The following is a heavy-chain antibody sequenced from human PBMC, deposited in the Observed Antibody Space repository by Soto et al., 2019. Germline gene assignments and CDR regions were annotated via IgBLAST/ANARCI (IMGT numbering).Heavy chain of an antibody. Sequence: ASVKVSCKASGYTFTSYGISWVRQAPGQGLEWMGWISAYNGNTNYAQKLQGRVTMTTGTSTSTAYMELRSLRSDDTAVYYCARVLNTNGVSHIDYWGQGTLVTVSS. V-gene: IGHV1-18*01. D-gene: IGHD2-8*01. CDR1: GYTFTSYG. CDR3: ARVLNTNGVSHIDY. CDR2: ISAYNGNT. J-gene: IGHJ4*02.